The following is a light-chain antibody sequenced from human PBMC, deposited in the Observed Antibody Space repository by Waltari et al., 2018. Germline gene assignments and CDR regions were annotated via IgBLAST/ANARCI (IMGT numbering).Light chain of an antibody. V-gene: IGLV1-44*01. CDR3: AAWDDSLNGWV. Sequence: QSVLTQPPSASGTPGQRVTISCSGSSPNIGSNTVNWYQQLPGTAPKLLIYSNNQRPSGVPARFSGSKSGTSASLAISGLQSEDEADYYCAAWDDSLNGWVFGGGTKLTVL. J-gene: IGLJ3*02. CDR1: SPNIGSNT. CDR2: SNN.